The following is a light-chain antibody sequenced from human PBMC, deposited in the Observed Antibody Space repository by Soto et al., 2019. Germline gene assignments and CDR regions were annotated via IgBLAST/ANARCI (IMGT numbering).Light chain of an antibody. CDR1: SSNIGGNS. J-gene: IGLJ1*01. V-gene: IGLV1-51*01. CDR2: DDD. CDR3: AAWDDSTKSHV. Sequence: QSVMTQPPSVSAAPGQKVTISCSGSSSNIGGNSVSWYQQLPGTAPKLLIYDDDKRPSGIPDRFSGSKSGTSATLGISGLQSEDEADYYCAAWDDSTKSHVFGTGTKLTVL.